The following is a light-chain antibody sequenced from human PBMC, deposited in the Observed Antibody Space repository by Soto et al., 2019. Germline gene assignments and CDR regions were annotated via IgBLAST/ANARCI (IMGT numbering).Light chain of an antibody. V-gene: IGKV3-20*01. Sequence: EIVLTQSPGTLSFSPGGRATPSCRASHSVSRTYLAWYQQKPGQAPRLLIYGTSDRATGTPDRFSGSGSGTDFTLTISRLEPEDSAVYYCQQFDDSVTFGQGTRLEI. CDR3: QQFDDSVT. J-gene: IGKJ5*01. CDR1: HSVSRTY. CDR2: GTS.